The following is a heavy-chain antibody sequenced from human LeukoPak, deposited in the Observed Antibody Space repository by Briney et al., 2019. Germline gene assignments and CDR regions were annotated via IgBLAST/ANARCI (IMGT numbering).Heavy chain of an antibody. CDR2: ISGSGGST. J-gene: IGHJ4*02. D-gene: IGHD6-13*01. Sequence: GRSLRLSCAASGFTFDDYAMHGVRQAPGKGLEWVSAISGSGGSTYYADSVKGRFTISRDNSKNTLYLQMNSLRAEDTAVYYCATPFGGIAAAGTFDYWAQGTLVTVSS. V-gene: IGHV3-23*01. CDR1: GFTFDDYA. CDR3: ATPFGGIAAAGTFDY.